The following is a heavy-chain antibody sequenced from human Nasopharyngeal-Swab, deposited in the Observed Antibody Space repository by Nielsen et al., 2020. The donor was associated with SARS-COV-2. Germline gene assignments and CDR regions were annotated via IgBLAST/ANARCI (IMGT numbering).Heavy chain of an antibody. J-gene: IGHJ4*02. CDR1: GFTFSSYW. CDR2: INSDGSST. Sequence: GESLKISCAASGFTFSSYWMHWVRQAPGKGLVWVSRINSDGSSTSYADSVKGRFTISRDNAKNTLYLQMNSLRAEDTAVYYCARDQTVTTTSLDYWGQGTLVTVSS. CDR3: ARDQTVTTTSLDY. V-gene: IGHV3-74*01. D-gene: IGHD4-17*01.